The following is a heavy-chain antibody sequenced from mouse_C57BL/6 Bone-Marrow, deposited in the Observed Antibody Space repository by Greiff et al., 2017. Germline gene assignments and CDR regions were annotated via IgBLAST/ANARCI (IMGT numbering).Heavy chain of an antibody. CDR1: GFTFSSYG. Sequence: EVMLVESGGDLVKPGGSLKLSCAASGFTFSSYGMSWVRQTPDKRLEWVATISSGGSYTYYPDSVKGRFTISRDNAKNTLYLQMSSLKSEDTAMYYCARPLLGGFAYWGQGTLVTVSA. CDR2: ISSGGSYT. V-gene: IGHV5-6*02. CDR3: ARPLLGGFAY. J-gene: IGHJ3*01. D-gene: IGHD2-1*01.